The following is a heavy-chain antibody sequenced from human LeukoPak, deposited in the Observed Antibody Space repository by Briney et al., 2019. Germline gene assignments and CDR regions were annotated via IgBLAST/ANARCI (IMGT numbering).Heavy chain of an antibody. D-gene: IGHD2-21*01. CDR3: AKGLGFSPGEYYYMDV. CDR1: GFTFRSYA. V-gene: IGHV3-23*01. Sequence: QSGGSLRLSCAASGFTFRSYAMSWVRQAPGKGLEWVSVISGSGGSTYYADSVKGRFTISRDNSKNTLYLQMNSLRAEDTAVYYCAKGLGFSPGEYYYMDVWGKGTTVTVSS. CDR2: ISGSGGST. J-gene: IGHJ6*03.